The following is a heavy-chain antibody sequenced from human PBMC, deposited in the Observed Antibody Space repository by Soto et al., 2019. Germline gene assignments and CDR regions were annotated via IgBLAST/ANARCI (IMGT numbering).Heavy chain of an antibody. CDR1: GFTFSSYS. CDR3: AKGYCSGPSCYRGYGMDV. J-gene: IGHJ6*02. V-gene: IGHV3-48*01. Sequence: GGSLRLSCAASGFTFSSYSMNWLRQAPGQGLEWVSYISSSSSTIYYADSVKGRFTISRDNSENTLYLQMDSLRAEDTAVYYCAKGYCSGPSCYRGYGMDVWGQGTTVTVSS. D-gene: IGHD2-2*01. CDR2: ISSSSSTI.